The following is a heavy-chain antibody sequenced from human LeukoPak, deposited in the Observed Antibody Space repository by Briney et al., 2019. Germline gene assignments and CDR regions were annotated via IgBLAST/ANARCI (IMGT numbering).Heavy chain of an antibody. V-gene: IGHV1-18*01. CDR2: ISTNKGNT. D-gene: IGHD2-8*01. CDR1: GYMFTSYG. CDR3: VRDIQWRFDP. J-gene: IGHJ5*02. Sequence: ASVKVSFKASGYMFTSYGISWVRQAPGQGLEWMGWISTNKGNTNYAQRLQGRVTMTTDTSTSTAYMELRSLRSDDTAIYYCVRDIQWRFDPWGQGTLVTASS.